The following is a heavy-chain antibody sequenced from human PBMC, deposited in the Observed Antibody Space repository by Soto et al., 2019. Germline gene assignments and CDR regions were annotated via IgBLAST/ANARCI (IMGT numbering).Heavy chain of an antibody. CDR3: ARQRTTVVTQAYFDH. V-gene: IGHV4-39*01. Sequence: PSETLSVTCIVSGESISSSSYYWGWIRQPPGKGLEWIGSIYYSGRTYYNPSFKSRVTISIDTSKNQFSLKLSSVTATDTAVYYCARQRTTVVTQAYFDHWAQGALVTVSS. CDR2: IYYSGRT. D-gene: IGHD2-21*02. CDR1: GESISSSSYY. J-gene: IGHJ4*02.